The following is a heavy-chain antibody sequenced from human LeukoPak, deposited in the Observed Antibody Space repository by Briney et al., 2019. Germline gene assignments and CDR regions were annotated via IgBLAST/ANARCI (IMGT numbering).Heavy chain of an antibody. CDR3: ARRDGPFDF. J-gene: IGHJ4*02. V-gene: IGHV4-59*01. CDR2: LHHSGGT. CDR1: GGSISSYY. Sequence: TSETLSLTCTVSGGSISSYYWSWIRQPPGKGLEWIGYLHHSGGTNYNPSLKSRVSMSIDTSRNQFSLRLSSVTAADTAVYYCARRDGPFDFWGQGTLVSVSS. D-gene: IGHD5-24*01.